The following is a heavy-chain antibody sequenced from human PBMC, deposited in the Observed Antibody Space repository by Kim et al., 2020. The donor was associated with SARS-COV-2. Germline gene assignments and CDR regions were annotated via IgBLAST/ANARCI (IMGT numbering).Heavy chain of an antibody. Sequence: ASVKVSCKASGYTFTSYGISWVRQAPGQGLEWMGWISAYNGNTNYAQKLQGRVTMTTDTSTSTAYMELRSLRSDDTAVYYCARDLTTVLISRPYDYWGQGTLVTVSS. D-gene: IGHD3-10*01. V-gene: IGHV1-18*04. CDR2: ISAYNGNT. CDR1: GYTFTSYG. CDR3: ARDLTTVLISRPYDY. J-gene: IGHJ4*02.